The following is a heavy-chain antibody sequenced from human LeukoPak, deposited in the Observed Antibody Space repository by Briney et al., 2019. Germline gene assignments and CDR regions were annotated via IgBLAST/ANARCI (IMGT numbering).Heavy chain of an antibody. Sequence: GGSLRLSSAASGFTFRSYAMSWVRQAPGKGLEWVSSLSVSTYYADSVKGRFTISRDNSKNTLFLQMNSLRAEDTAVYYCAKASPSSYCGTTSCSVNFDYWGQGTLVTVSS. CDR1: GFTFRSYA. D-gene: IGHD2-2*01. V-gene: IGHV3-23*01. CDR2: LSVST. J-gene: IGHJ4*02. CDR3: AKASPSSYCGTTSCSVNFDY.